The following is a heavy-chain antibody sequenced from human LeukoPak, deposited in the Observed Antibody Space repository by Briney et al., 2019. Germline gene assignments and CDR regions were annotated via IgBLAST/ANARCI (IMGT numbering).Heavy chain of an antibody. J-gene: IGHJ4*02. V-gene: IGHV4-59*08. D-gene: IGHD3-22*01. CDR3: ARQSYDSSGRIDY. Sequence: SETPSLTCTVSGGSISSYYWSWIRQPPGKGLEWIGDIYYSGSTNYNPSLKSRVTISVDTSKNQFSLKLSSVTAADTAVYYCARQSYDSSGRIDYWGQGTLVTVSS. CDR1: GGSISSYY. CDR2: IYYSGST.